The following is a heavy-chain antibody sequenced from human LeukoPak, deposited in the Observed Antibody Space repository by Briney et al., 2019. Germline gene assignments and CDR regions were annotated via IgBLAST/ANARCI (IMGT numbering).Heavy chain of an antibody. CDR3: ARVFYFGSGSYYNDY. Sequence: GGSLRLSCAASGFTFSSYAMSWVRQAPGKGLEGVSAISGSGGSTYYADSVKGRFTISRDNAKNTLYLQMNSLRAEDTAVYYCARVFYFGSGSYYNDYWSQGTLVTVSS. J-gene: IGHJ4*02. V-gene: IGHV3-23*01. D-gene: IGHD3-10*01. CDR2: ISGSGGST. CDR1: GFTFSSYA.